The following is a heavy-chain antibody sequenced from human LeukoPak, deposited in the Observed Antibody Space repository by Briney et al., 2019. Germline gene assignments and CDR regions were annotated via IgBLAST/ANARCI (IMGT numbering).Heavy chain of an antibody. J-gene: IGHJ3*02. CDR1: GFTFSSYA. V-gene: IGHV3-23*01. D-gene: IGHD5-12*01. Sequence: GGSLRLSCAASGFTFSSYAMSWVRQAPGKGLEWVSAFSGSGGSTYYADSVKGRFAISRDNSKNTLYLQMNSLRVEDTAVYFCTRDSGYNAFDIWGQGTMVSVSS. CDR2: FSGSGGST. CDR3: TRDSGYNAFDI.